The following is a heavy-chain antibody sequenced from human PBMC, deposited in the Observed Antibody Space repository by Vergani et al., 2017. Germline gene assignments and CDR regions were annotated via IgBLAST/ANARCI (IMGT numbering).Heavy chain of an antibody. Sequence: QVQLVESGGGVVQPGRSLRLSCAASGFTFSSYGMHWVRQAPGKGLEWVAVIWYDGSNKYYADSVKGRFTISRDNSKNTLYLQMNSLRAEDTAVYYCARDVHYDILTGLGSYMDVWGKGTTVTVSS. CDR1: GFTFSSYG. CDR2: IWYDGSNK. D-gene: IGHD3-9*01. CDR3: ARDVHYDILTGLGSYMDV. J-gene: IGHJ6*03. V-gene: IGHV3-33*01.